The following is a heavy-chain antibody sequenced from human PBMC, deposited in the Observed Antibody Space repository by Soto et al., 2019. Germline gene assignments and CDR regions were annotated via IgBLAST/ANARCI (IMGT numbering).Heavy chain of an antibody. J-gene: IGHJ4*02. D-gene: IGHD6-13*01. CDR3: ARAQIVAAAGTIDY. Sequence: TLSLTCTVSGGSISSCGYDWSWIRKHPGKGLEWIGYIYYSGSTYYNPSLKSRVTISVDTSKNQFSLKLSSVTAADTAVYYCARAQIVAAAGTIDYWGQGTLVTVSS. CDR2: IYYSGST. V-gene: IGHV4-31*03. CDR1: GGSISSCGYD.